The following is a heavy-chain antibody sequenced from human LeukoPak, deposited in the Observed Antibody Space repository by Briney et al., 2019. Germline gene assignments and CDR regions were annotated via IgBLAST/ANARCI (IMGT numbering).Heavy chain of an antibody. CDR3: ASLRKRGGAFDN. V-gene: IGHV4-34*01. J-gene: IGHJ3*02. CDR1: GGSFSGYY. Sequence: KPSETLSLTCAVYGGSFSGYYWSWIRQPPGKGLEWIGEINHSGSTNYNPSLKGRITILVDTSKNHYSLKLRSVTAADTAVYYCASLRKRGGAFDNWGQGTAVTVSS. CDR2: INHSGST.